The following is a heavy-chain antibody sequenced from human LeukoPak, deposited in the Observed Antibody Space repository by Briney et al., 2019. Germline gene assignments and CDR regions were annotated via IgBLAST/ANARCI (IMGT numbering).Heavy chain of an antibody. Sequence: PGGSLRLACAASVFTFSGYWVTSVRQAPGKGPGWVANINQDGSEKHYVDSVKGRFTISRDNAKNSLFLQMNSLRVEGTAMYYCARDDDYGGNSEAVDYWGQGTLVTVSS. CDR1: VFTFSGYW. CDR2: INQDGSEK. CDR3: ARDDDYGGNSEAVDY. V-gene: IGHV3-7*01. D-gene: IGHD4-23*01. J-gene: IGHJ4*02.